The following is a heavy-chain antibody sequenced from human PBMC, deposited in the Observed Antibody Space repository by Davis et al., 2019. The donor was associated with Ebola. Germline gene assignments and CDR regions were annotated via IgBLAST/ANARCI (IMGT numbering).Heavy chain of an antibody. CDR3: ARDSPYQQLVRHAFDI. CDR2: IGSGGGSI. D-gene: IGHD6-13*01. J-gene: IGHJ3*02. Sequence: GGSLRLSCAASGFTVSSNYMSWGRQAPGKGLEWVSSIGSGGGSIYYADSVKGRFTISRDNSKNTLYLQMNSLRAEDTAVYYCARDSPYQQLVRHAFDIWGQGTMVTVSS. V-gene: IGHV3-53*01. CDR1: GFTVSSNY.